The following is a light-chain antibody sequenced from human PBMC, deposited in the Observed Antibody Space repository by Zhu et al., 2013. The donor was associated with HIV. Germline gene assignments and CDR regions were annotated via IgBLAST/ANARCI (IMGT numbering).Light chain of an antibody. Sequence: EIVLTQSPVTLSFSSGERAILSCRSSHNVKSNLAWYQQKPGQSPRLLIYDTVRRATGIPDKFSATGSGTEANLTISSLSPADVASNYCQQRDSWTFTFGGGTKV. CDR2: DTV. CDR1: HNVKSN. V-gene: IGKV3-11*01. CDR3: QQRDSWTFT. J-gene: IGKJ4*01.